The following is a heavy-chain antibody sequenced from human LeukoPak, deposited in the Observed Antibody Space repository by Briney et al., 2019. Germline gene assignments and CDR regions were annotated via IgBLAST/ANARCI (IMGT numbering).Heavy chain of an antibody. V-gene: IGHV1-2*02. CDR2: INPNSGGT. J-gene: IGHJ4*02. Sequence: GASVKVSCKASGYTFTGYYMHWVRQAPGQGLEWMGWINPNSGGTNYAQKFQGRVTMTRDTSISTFYMELSRLRSDDTAVYYCARDVGEYCSSTSCYASDYWGQGTLVTVSS. CDR1: GYTFTGYY. D-gene: IGHD2-2*01. CDR3: ARDVGEYCSSTSCYASDY.